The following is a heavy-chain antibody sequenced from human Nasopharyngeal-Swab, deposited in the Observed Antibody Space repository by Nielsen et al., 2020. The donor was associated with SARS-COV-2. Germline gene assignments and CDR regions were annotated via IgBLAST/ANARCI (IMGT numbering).Heavy chain of an antibody. V-gene: IGHV3-74*01. J-gene: IGHJ4*02. CDR2: INSDGSST. Sequence: GESLKISCAASGFTFSSYWMHWVRQAPGKGLVWVSRINSDGSSTSYADSVKGRFTISGDNAKNTLYLQMNSLRAEDTAVYYCARDTQWELRFDYWGQGTLVTVSS. D-gene: IGHD1-26*01. CDR1: GFTFSSYW. CDR3: ARDTQWELRFDY.